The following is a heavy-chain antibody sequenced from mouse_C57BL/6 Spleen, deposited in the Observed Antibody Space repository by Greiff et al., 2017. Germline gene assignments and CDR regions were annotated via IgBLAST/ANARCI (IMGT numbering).Heavy chain of an antibody. CDR2: IDPSDSYT. Sequence: QVHVKQPGAELVMPGASVKLSCKASGYTFTSYWMHWVKQRPGQGLEWIGEIDPSDSYTNYNQKFKGKSTLTVDKSSSTAYMQLSSLTSEDSAVYYCAKVYYGSSHWYFDVWGTGTTVTVSS. V-gene: IGHV1-69*01. D-gene: IGHD1-1*01. J-gene: IGHJ1*03. CDR1: GYTFTSYW. CDR3: AKVYYGSSHWYFDV.